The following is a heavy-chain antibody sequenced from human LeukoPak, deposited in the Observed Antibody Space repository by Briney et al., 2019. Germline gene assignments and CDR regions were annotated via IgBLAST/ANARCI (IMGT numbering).Heavy chain of an antibody. Sequence: PSETLSLTCTVSGGSISSYYWSWIRQPPGKGLEWIGYTYYSGSTNYNPSLKSRVTISVDTSKNQFSLKLSSVTAADTAVYYCAASMVRGVIITRKPYLFDYWGQGTLVTVSS. CDR1: GGSISSYY. CDR2: TYYSGST. CDR3: AASMVRGVIITRKPYLFDY. J-gene: IGHJ4*02. V-gene: IGHV4-59*01. D-gene: IGHD3-10*01.